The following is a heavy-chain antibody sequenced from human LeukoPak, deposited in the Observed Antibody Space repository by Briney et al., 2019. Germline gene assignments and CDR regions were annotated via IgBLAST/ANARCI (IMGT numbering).Heavy chain of an antibody. CDR1: GFTFSSYG. D-gene: IGHD4-17*01. CDR3: AKGVSGKMTTVTNFDY. J-gene: IGHJ4*02. Sequence: QPGGSLRLSCAASGFTFSSYGMSWVRQAPGKGLEWVSAISGSGGSTYYADSVKGRFTISRDNSKNTLYLQMNSLRAEDTAVYYCAKGVSGKMTTVTNFDYWGQGTPVTVSS. CDR2: ISGSGGST. V-gene: IGHV3-23*01.